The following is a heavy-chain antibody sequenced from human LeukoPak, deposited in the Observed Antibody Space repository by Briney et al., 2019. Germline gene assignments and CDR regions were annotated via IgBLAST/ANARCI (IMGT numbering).Heavy chain of an antibody. CDR1: GYTFTSYG. Sequence: GVSVKVSCKASGYTFTSYGISWVRQAPGQGLEWMGWISAYNGNTNYAQKLQGRVTMTTDTSTSTAYMELRSLRSDDTAVYYCARRMGGSYYERGLVFWGQGTLVTVSS. V-gene: IGHV1-18*01. D-gene: IGHD1-26*01. CDR2: ISAYNGNT. CDR3: ARRMGGSYYERGLVF. J-gene: IGHJ4*02.